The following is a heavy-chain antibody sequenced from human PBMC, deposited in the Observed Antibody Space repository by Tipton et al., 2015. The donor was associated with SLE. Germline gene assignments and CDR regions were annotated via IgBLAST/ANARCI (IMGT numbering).Heavy chain of an antibody. D-gene: IGHD2-2*02. CDR1: GFTFSSYA. V-gene: IGHV3-30-3*01. J-gene: IGHJ4*02. Sequence: SLRLSCAASGFTFSSYAMHWVRQAPGKGLEWVAVISYDGSNKYYADSVKGRFTISRDNSKNTLYLQMNSLRAEDTAVYYCARDPPVVPAAIGLDYWGQGTLVTVSS. CDR3: ARDPPVVPAAIGLDY. CDR2: ISYDGSNK.